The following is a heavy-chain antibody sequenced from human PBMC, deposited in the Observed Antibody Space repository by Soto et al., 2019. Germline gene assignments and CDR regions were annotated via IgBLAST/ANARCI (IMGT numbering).Heavy chain of an antibody. Sequence: GGSLRLSCAASGFTFVSYSINWFGQSAVKGREWVSSISSSSSYIYYADSVKGRFTISRDNAKNSLYLQMNSLRAEDTAVYYCARDQCSGGSCYPGMDVWGQGTTVTVSS. V-gene: IGHV3-21*01. CDR2: ISSSSSYI. J-gene: IGHJ6*02. CDR3: ARDQCSGGSCYPGMDV. CDR1: GFTFVSYS. D-gene: IGHD2-15*01.